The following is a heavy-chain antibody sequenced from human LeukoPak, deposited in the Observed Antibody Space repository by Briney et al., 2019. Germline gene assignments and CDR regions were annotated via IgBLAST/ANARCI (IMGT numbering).Heavy chain of an antibody. CDR2: IYTSGST. J-gene: IGHJ4*02. CDR3: ARSIAAAWGTREDFDY. Sequence: PSETLSLTCTVSGGSISSGSYYWSWIRQPAGKGLEWIGRIYTSGSTNYNPSLKSRVTISVDTSKNQFSLKLNSVTAADTAVYYCARSIAAAWGTREDFDYWGQGTLVTVSS. V-gene: IGHV4-61*02. CDR1: GGSISSGSYY. D-gene: IGHD6-13*01.